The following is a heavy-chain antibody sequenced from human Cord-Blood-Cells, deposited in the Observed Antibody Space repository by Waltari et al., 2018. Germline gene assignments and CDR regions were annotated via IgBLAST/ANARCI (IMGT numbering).Heavy chain of an antibody. D-gene: IGHD5-18*01. Sequence: QVQLVQSGAEVKKPGASWKVSCNASGYTFTGYYMPWLRRAPGQGLEWMGWINPNSGGTNYAQKFQGRVTMTRDTSISTAYMELSRLRSDDTAVYYCARGGYSYGYIGPFDYWGQGTLVTVSS. CDR2: INPNSGGT. CDR1: GYTFTGYY. J-gene: IGHJ4*02. CDR3: ARGGYSYGYIGPFDY. V-gene: IGHV1-2*02.